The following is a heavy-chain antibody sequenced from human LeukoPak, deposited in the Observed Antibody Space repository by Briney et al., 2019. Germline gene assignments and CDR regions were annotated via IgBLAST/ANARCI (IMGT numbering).Heavy chain of an antibody. V-gene: IGHV3-9*01. CDR1: GFTFDDYA. CDR3: AKDIVGGVFMGGFDY. CDR2: ISWNSGSI. D-gene: IGHD1-26*01. J-gene: IGHJ4*02. Sequence: GGSLRLSCAASGFTFDDYAMHWVRQAPGKGLEWVSGISWNSGSIGYADSVKGRFTISRDNAKNSLYLQMHSLRAEDTALYYCAKDIVGGVFMGGFDYWGQGTLVTVSS.